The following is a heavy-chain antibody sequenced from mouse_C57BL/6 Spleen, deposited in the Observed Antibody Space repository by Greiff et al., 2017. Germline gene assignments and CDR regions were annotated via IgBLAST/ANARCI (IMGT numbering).Heavy chain of an antibody. Sequence: VQLQQPGPELVMPGASVKLSCKASGYTFTSYWMHWVKQRPGQGLEWIGEIYPSDGYTNYNQKFKGKATLTVDKSSSPAYMPLSSLTSEDSAVYYCARYGTGYFDDWGKGTTLTVSS. V-gene: IGHV1-69*01. J-gene: IGHJ2*01. CDR1: GYTFTSYW. D-gene: IGHD4-1*01. CDR2: IYPSDGYT. CDR3: ARYGTGYFDD.